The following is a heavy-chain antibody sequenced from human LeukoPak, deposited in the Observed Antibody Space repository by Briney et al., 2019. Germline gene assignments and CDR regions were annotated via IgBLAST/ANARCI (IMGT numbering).Heavy chain of an antibody. CDR1: VFTFCTYA. V-gene: IGHV3-64D*06. CDR2: ISTNGGTT. J-gene: IGHJ4*02. CDR3: VKGPGPTVNYYFDF. Sequence: GGSLRLSCSAPVFTFCTYAMHWVRQAPGKGLEYVSAISTNGGTTYYAESSRGRFAISRDNSKNTLYLQMSSLRADDTAVYYCVKGPGPTVNYYFDFWGQGTLVTVSS. D-gene: IGHD4-17*01.